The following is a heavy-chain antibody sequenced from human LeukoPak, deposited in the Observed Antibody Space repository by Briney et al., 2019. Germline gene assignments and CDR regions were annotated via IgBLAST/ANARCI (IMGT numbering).Heavy chain of an antibody. J-gene: IGHJ4*02. D-gene: IGHD3-16*01. V-gene: IGHV3-74*01. CDR2: IDSDGNIT. CDR1: GFTFSTYW. Sequence: GGSLRLSCEASGFTFSTYWMHWVRQALGKGLVWVSRIDSDGNITNYADFVKGRFTISRDNAKNTLFLQMNSLRVEDTAVYYCARGGRFAYFDYWGQGALFTVSS. CDR3: ARGGRFAYFDY.